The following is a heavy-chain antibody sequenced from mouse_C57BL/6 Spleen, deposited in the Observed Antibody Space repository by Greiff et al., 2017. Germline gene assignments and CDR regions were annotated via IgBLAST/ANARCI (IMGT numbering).Heavy chain of an antibody. CDR1: GFTFSSYG. CDR2: ISSGGSYT. CDR3: ARPHYYGSSPSYYFDD. D-gene: IGHD1-1*01. V-gene: IGHV5-6*01. Sequence: EVKVVESGGDLVKPGGSLKLSCAASGFTFSSYGMSWVRQTPDKRLEWVATISSGGSYTYYPDSVKGRFTISRDNAKNTLYLQMSSLKSEDTAMYYCARPHYYGSSPSYYFDDWGQGTTLTVSS. J-gene: IGHJ2*01.